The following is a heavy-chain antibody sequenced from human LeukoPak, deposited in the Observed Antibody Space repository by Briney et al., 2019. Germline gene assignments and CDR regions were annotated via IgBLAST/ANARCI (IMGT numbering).Heavy chain of an antibody. J-gene: IGHJ4*02. CDR2: ISYDGSNK. CDR1: GFTFSSYA. Sequence: GGSLRLSCAASGFTFSSYAMHWVRQAPGKGLEWVAVISYDGSNKYYADSVKGRFTISRDNSKNTLYLQMNSLRAENTAVYYCARDEAPYYYSSGWLDYWGQGTLVTVSS. CDR3: ARDEAPYYYSSGWLDY. V-gene: IGHV3-30-3*01. D-gene: IGHD6-13*01.